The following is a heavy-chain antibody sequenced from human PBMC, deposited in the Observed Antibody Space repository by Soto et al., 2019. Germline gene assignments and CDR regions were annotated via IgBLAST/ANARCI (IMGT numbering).Heavy chain of an antibody. Sequence: TGGSLRLSCAASGFTFSSYGMHWVRQAPGKGLEWVAVISYDGSNKYYADSVKGRFTISRDNSKNTLYLQMNSLRAEDTAVYYCANGYFDYWGQGTLVTVSS. CDR1: GFTFSSYG. V-gene: IGHV3-30*18. CDR2: ISYDGSNK. CDR3: ANGYFDY. J-gene: IGHJ4*02.